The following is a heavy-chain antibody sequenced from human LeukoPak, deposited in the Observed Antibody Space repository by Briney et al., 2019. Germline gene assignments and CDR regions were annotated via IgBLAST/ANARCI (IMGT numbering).Heavy chain of an antibody. CDR3: AREDCTIGAVCSSLLDH. V-gene: IGHV3-74*01. CDR1: GLTFSSDW. Sequence: GGSLRLSCAASGLTFSSDWMHWVRHVPGKGLVWVSRINSDASTINYADSVKGRFTISRDNAKNTLYLQMNNLRAEDTTVYYCAREDCTIGAVCSSLLDHWGRGTLVTVSS. D-gene: IGHD2-8*01. CDR2: INSDASTI. J-gene: IGHJ4*02.